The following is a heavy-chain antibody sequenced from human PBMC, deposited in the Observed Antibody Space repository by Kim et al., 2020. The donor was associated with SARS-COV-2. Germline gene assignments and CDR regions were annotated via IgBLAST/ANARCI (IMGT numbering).Heavy chain of an antibody. J-gene: IGHJ4*02. CDR1: GFTVSSNY. CDR3: AREGEDSSGYLD. D-gene: IGHD3-22*01. CDR2: IYSGGST. V-gene: IGHV3-53*01. Sequence: GGSLRLSCAASGFTVSSNYMSWVRQAPGKGLEWVSVIYSGGSTYYADSVKGRFTISRDNSKNTLYLQMNSLGAEDTAVYYCAREGEDSSGYLDWGQGTLVTVSS.